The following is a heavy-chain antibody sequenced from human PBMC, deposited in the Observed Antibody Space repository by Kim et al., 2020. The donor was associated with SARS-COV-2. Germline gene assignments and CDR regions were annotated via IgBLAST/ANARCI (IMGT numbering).Heavy chain of an antibody. D-gene: IGHD1-7*01. V-gene: IGHV3-23*01. Sequence: GGSLRLSCAASGLTFSISAMNWVRQAPGKGLEWVSGISGNGGSTFYADSVKGRFTISRDNSKNTLYLQMNSLRAEDTAVYYCARVPGSYSNSWNSYYFDYWGQGTLVTVSS. J-gene: IGHJ4*02. CDR2: ISGNGGST. CDR1: GLTFSISA. CDR3: ARVPGSYSNSWNSYYFDY.